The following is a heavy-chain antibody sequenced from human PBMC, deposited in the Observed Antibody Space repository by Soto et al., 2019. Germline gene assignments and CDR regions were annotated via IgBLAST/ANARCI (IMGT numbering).Heavy chain of an antibody. J-gene: IGHJ4*02. Sequence: KPSETLSLTCAVSGYSISSGYYWGWIRQPPGKGLEWIGSIYHSGSTYYNPSLKSRVTISVDTSKNQFSLKLGSVTAADTAVYYCAISRLYKPYFDYWGQGTLVTVSS. CDR2: IYHSGST. CDR1: GYSISSGYY. CDR3: AISRLYKPYFDY. V-gene: IGHV4-38-2*01. D-gene: IGHD1-1*01.